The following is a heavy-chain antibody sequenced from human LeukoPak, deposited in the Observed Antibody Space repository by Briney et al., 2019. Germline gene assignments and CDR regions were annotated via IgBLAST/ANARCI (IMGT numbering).Heavy chain of an antibody. D-gene: IGHD6-13*01. CDR3: AKEGQQLAFDY. CDR2: IGGSGVNT. Sequence: GGSLRLSCAASGFTFSSYAMSWVRQAPGKGLEWVSAIGGSGVNTYYADSAKGRFTISRDNSKSTLYPQMNSLRGEDTAVYYCAKEGQQLAFDYWGQGTLVTVSS. J-gene: IGHJ4*02. CDR1: GFTFSSYA. V-gene: IGHV3-23*01.